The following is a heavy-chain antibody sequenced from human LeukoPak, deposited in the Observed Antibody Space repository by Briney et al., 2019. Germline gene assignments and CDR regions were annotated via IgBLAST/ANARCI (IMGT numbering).Heavy chain of an antibody. CDR2: IYHSGST. CDR1: GGSISSGGYS. V-gene: IGHV4-30-2*01. J-gene: IGHJ5*02. CDR3: AREKSYSSYHWFDP. D-gene: IGHD6-19*01. Sequence: PSQTLSLTCAVSGGSISSGGYSWSWIRQPPGKGLEWIGYIYHSGSTNYNPSLKSRVTISVDTSKNQFSLKLSSVTAADTAVYYCAREKSYSSYHWFDPWGQGTLVTVSS.